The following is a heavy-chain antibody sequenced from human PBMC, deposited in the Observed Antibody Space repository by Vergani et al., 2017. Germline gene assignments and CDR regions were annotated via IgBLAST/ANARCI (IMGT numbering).Heavy chain of an antibody. CDR1: GYTFTSYG. CDR2: ISAYNGNT. J-gene: IGHJ4*02. CDR3: ASTPSRCGYGGYDSGAIDY. Sequence: QVQLVQSGAEVKKPGASVKVSCKASGYTFTSYGISWVRQAPGQGLEWMGWISAYNGNTNYAQKLQGRVTMTTDTSTSTAYMELWSLRSDDTAVYYCASTPSRCGYGGYDSGAIDYWGQGTLVTVSS. V-gene: IGHV1-18*04. D-gene: IGHD5-12*01.